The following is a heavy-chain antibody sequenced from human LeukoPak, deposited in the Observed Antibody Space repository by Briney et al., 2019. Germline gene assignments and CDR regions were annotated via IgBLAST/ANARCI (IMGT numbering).Heavy chain of an antibody. CDR3: AKLGSRLQLSTREDY. Sequence: GGSPRLSCAASGFTFSSYSMNWVRQAPGKGLEWVSSISSSSSYIYYADSVKGRFTISRDNSKNTLYLQMNSLRAEDTAVYYCAKLGSRLQLSTREDYWGQGTLVTVSS. V-gene: IGHV3-21*01. J-gene: IGHJ4*02. CDR2: ISSSSSYI. D-gene: IGHD4-11*01. CDR1: GFTFSSYS.